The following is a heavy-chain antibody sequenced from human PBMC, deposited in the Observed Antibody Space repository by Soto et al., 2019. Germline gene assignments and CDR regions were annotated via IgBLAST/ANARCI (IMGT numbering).Heavy chain of an antibody. D-gene: IGHD3-22*01. CDR3: SAMNRSGYSFDS. V-gene: IGHV3-30*14. Sequence: QVQLVESGGGVVQPGKSLRLSCAASGLTFSTYTLHWVRQAPGKGLEWVALISDDGTDKCYADSVKGRFIISRDNSKSALYLQMNSLITEDTAVYYCSAMNRSGYSFDSWGQGTLVTVSS. CDR2: ISDDGTDK. CDR1: GLTFSTYT. J-gene: IGHJ4*02.